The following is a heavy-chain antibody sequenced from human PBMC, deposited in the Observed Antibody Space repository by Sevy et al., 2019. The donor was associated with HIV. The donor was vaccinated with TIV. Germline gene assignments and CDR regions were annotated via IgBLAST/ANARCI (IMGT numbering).Heavy chain of an antibody. CDR2: ISGSGGST. D-gene: IGHD1-26*01. CDR1: GFTFSSYA. CDR3: AKWEGDDAFDI. Sequence: GGYLRLSCAASGFTFSSYAMSWVRQAPGKGLEWVSAISGSGGSTYYADSVKGRFTISRDNSKNTLYLQMNSLRAEFMAVYYCAKWEGDDAFDIWGQGTMVTVSS. V-gene: IGHV3-23*01. J-gene: IGHJ3*02.